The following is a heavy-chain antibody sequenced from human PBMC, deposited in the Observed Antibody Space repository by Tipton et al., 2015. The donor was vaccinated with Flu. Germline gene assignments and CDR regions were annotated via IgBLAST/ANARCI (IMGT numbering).Heavy chain of an antibody. V-gene: IGHV3-23*01. CDR3: ARAQFRLLPPDY. Sequence: SLRLSCVASGFSFSGSAMTWVRQAPGKGLEWVSVITGTGRTTFYAESVKGRFTISRDNSKNTLFLQTNSLRGDDTAVYYCARAQFRLLPPDYWGQGTLVTVSS. J-gene: IGHJ4*02. CDR2: ITGTGRTT. CDR1: GFSFSGSA. D-gene: IGHD1-26*01.